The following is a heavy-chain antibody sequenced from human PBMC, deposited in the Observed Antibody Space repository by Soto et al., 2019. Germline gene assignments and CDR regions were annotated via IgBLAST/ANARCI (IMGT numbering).Heavy chain of an antibody. V-gene: IGHV3-30-3*01. Sequence: ESGGGVVQPGRSLRLSCAASGFSFSSYAMHWVRQAPGKGLEWVAVISYDGNNKYYADSVKGRITISRDSSKNMVYLQMNSLRPEDTAVYYCARAPPRGIAAPGTWGSGMDVW. CDR2: ISYDGNNK. J-gene: IGHJ6*01. D-gene: IGHD6-13*01. CDR1: GFSFSSYA. CDR3: ARAPPRGIAAPGTWGSGMDV.